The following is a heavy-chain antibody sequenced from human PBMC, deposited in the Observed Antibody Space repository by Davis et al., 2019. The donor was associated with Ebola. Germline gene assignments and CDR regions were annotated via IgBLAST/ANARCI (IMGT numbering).Heavy chain of an antibody. CDR3: ARGPGRYSGSGPDYYGLDV. D-gene: IGHD3-10*01. Sequence: PSETLSLTCAVYGSTFRGYYWSWIRQAPGSPLPWVSTIYSGVNTYYADSVKDRFTISRDNSENTLYLQMNSLRAEDTAGYYCARGPGRYSGSGPDYYGLDVWGQGTTVTVSS. CDR2: IYSGVNT. CDR1: GSTFRGYY. V-gene: IGHV3-66*01. J-gene: IGHJ6*02.